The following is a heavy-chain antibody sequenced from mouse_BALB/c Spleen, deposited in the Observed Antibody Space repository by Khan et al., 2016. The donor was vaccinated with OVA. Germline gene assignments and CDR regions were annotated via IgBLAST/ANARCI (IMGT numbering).Heavy chain of an antibody. CDR3: ARGKYDGYYVDY. D-gene: IGHD2-14*01. CDR1: GYSITSGYA. CDR2: IRYSGVT. V-gene: IGHV3-2*02. J-gene: IGHJ2*01. Sequence: EVQLQESGPGLVKPSQSLSLTCTVTGYSITSGYAWNWIRQFPGNKLEWMGYIRYSGVTSYTPSLKSRISITRDTSKHQFFLQLNSVTTEDTATKYCARGKYDGYYVDYGGQGTTLTVSS.